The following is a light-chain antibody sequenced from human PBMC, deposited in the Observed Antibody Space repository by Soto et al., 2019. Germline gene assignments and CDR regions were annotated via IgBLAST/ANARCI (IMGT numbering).Light chain of an antibody. J-gene: IGLJ1*01. CDR1: SSNVAAYHY. V-gene: IGLV2-8*01. CDR3: CSYADNNTYV. CDR2: EVH. Sequence: QSALTQPPSASGSPGQSVTISCTGTSSNVAAYHYVSWYQHHPGKAPKVAMFEVHKRPSWVSNRLSGSRSVKTASLTISGLQTEDEADYYCCSYADNNTYVFGAGTKVTVL.